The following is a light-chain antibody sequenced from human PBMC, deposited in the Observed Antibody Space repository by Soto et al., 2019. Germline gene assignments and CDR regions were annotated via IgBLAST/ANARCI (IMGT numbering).Light chain of an antibody. J-gene: IGLJ2*01. CDR3: SSYTSSTTLDVV. CDR2: EVT. Sequence: LTQPSSVSGSPGQSITISCTGTSSDVGGHNYVSWYQQHPGTAPKLMIYEVTNRPSGVSNRFSGSKSGNTASLTISGLQAEDQANYYCSSYTSSTTLDVVFGGGTKVTVL. V-gene: IGLV2-14*01. CDR1: SSDVGGHNY.